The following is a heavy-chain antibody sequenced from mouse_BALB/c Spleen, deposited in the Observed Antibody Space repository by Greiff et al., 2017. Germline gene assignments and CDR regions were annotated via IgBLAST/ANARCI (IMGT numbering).Heavy chain of an antibody. CDR2: IDPENGNT. V-gene: IGHV14-1*02. J-gene: IGHJ2*01. CDR1: GFNIKDYY. D-gene: IGHD1-1*01. Sequence: VLLQPSGAELVRSGASVKLSCTASGFNIKDYYMHWVKQRPEQGLEWIGWIDPENGNTIYDPKFQGLACITADTSSNTAYLQLRSLTSEDTAVYYCARGYYGSSPLDDWGKGTTLTVSS. CDR3: ARGYYGSSPLDD.